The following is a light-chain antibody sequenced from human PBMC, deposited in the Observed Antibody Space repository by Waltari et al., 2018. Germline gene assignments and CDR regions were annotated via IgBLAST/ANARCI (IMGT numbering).Light chain of an antibody. CDR1: QNILYSSNNKNY. CDR3: QQYYTTPPYT. V-gene: IGKV4-1*01. Sequence: DIVMTQSPDSLAVSLGERATINCKSSQNILYSSNNKNYLAWYQQKPGQPPKLLLYWAVTRYVAVPDRFSGRGSGTDFTLTISGLQAEDVAVYYCQQYYTTPPYTIGQGTKLEI. CDR2: WAV. J-gene: IGKJ2*01.